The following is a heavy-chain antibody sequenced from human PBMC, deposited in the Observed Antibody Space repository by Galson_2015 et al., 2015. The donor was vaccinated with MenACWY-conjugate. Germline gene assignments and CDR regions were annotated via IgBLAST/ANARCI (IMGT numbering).Heavy chain of an antibody. V-gene: IGHV3-74*01. J-gene: IGHJ4*02. CDR1: GFTFNNYW. CDR3: ARDNNWSFDS. D-gene: IGHD1-1*01. Sequence: SLRLSCAASGFTFNNYWMHWVRHPPGKGLEWISYIKADGSFSNYADSVKGRFTISTDNAKNMVYLQMDGLGDEDTAVYFCARDNNWSFDSWGPGTLVTVSS. CDR2: IKADGSFS.